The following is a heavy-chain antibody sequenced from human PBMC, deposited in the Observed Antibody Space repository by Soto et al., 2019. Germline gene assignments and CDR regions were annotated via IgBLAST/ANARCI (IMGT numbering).Heavy chain of an antibody. CDR3: ARDIGFDYVN. CDR2: IKEDGSEI. D-gene: IGHD3-16*01. J-gene: IGHJ4*02. V-gene: IGHV3-7*01. Sequence: PWGSLRVACAFSVFNVMSYWMGWVRQAPGKGLEWVASIKEDGSEIYYLHSVRGRFSISRDSAGNALHLTMNYLSAEDTRVYFCARDIGFDYVNWGQGTMVTVSS. CDR1: VFNVMSYW.